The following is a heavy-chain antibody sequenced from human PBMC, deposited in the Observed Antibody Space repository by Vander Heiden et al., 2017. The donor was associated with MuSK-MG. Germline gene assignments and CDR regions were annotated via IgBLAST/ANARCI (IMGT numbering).Heavy chain of an antibody. CDR2: IYSGGST. V-gene: IGHV3-66*02. CDR1: GFTVSSNY. Sequence: EVQLVESGGGLVQPGGSLRLSCAASGFTVSSNYMSWVRQAPGKGLEWVSVIYSGGSTYYADSVKGRFTISRDNSKNTLYLQMNSLRAEDTAVYYCARGLGHMVRGSGFDYWGQGTLVTVSS. D-gene: IGHD3-10*01. CDR3: ARGLGHMVRGSGFDY. J-gene: IGHJ4*02.